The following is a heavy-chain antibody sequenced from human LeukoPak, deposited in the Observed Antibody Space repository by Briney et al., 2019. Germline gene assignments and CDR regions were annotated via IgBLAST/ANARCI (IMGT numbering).Heavy chain of an antibody. V-gene: IGHV3-20*04. J-gene: IGHJ4*02. D-gene: IGHD6-19*01. CDR3: AGGDRNGWYFNY. CDR2: INWDGGST. CDR1: GFTFDDYG. Sequence: PGGSLRLSCAASGFTFDDYGMSWVRQAPGKGLEWVSGINWDGGSTGYADSVKGRFTISRDNAKNSLYLQMNSLRAEDTALYFCAGGDRNGWYFNYWGQGTLVTVSS.